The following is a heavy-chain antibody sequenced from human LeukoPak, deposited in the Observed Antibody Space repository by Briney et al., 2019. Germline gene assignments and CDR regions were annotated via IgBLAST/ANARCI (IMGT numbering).Heavy chain of an antibody. V-gene: IGHV5-51*01. CDR1: GYSFTSYW. Sequence: ESLKISCKGSGYSFTSYWIGWVRQIPGKGLEWMGIIYPGDSDTRYSPSFQGQVTISADKSISTAYLQWSSLKASETAMYYCAREYRTSTFDYWGQGTLVTVSS. CDR2: IYPGDSDT. D-gene: IGHD1-14*01. J-gene: IGHJ4*02. CDR3: AREYRTSTFDY.